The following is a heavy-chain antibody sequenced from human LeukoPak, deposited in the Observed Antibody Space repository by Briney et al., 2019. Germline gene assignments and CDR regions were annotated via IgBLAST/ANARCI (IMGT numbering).Heavy chain of an antibody. CDR1: GFTFSSYA. CDR3: AKNSGSYGGYYYYYMDV. CDR2: ISGSGGST. V-gene: IGHV3-23*01. Sequence: PGGSLRLSCAASGFTFSSYAMSWVRQAPGKGLEWVSAISGSGGSTYYADSVKGRFTISRDNSKNTLYLQMNSLRAEDTAVYYCAKNSGSYGGYYYYYMDVWGKGTTVTVSS. J-gene: IGHJ6*03. D-gene: IGHD1-26*01.